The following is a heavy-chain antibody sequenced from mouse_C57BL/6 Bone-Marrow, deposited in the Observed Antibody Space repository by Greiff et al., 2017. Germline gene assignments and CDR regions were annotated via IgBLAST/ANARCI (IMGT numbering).Heavy chain of an antibody. D-gene: IGHD2-4*01. Sequence: DVMLVESGEGLVKPGGSLKLSCAASGFTFSSYAMSWVRQTPEKRLEWVAYISSGGDYIYYADTGKGRFTISRDNARNTLYLQMSSLKSEDTAMYYCTRNDYDYDGAYYFDYWGQGTTLTVSS. CDR2: ISSGGDYI. J-gene: IGHJ2*01. CDR1: GFTFSSYA. CDR3: TRNDYDYDGAYYFDY. V-gene: IGHV5-9-1*02.